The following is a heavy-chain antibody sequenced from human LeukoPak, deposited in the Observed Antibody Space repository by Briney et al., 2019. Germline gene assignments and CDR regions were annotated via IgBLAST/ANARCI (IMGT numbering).Heavy chain of an antibody. J-gene: IGHJ4*02. CDR1: GFTFSSYS. V-gene: IGHV3-48*01. D-gene: IGHD5-24*01. CDR3: ARDMGWQQFDQ. Sequence: GGSLRLSCAASGFTFSSYSMNWVRQAPGKGLEWVSYISSSSNTIYYADSVKGRFTISRDNAKNSLYLQMNSLRAEDTAVYYCARDMGWQQFDQWGQGTLVTVSS. CDR2: ISSSSNTI.